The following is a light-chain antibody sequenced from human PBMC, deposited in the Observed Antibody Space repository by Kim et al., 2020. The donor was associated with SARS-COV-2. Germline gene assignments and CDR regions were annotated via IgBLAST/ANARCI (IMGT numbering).Light chain of an antibody. Sequence: SYELTQPPSVSVAPGKAARITCGGNNIGSKSVHWCQQKPGQAPVLVIYSDSDRPSGIPERFSGSNSANTATLTISRVEAGDEAYYYCQVWDSDSDHWVFG. CDR2: SDS. CDR1: NIGSKS. J-gene: IGLJ3*02. V-gene: IGLV3-21*04. CDR3: QVWDSDSDHWV.